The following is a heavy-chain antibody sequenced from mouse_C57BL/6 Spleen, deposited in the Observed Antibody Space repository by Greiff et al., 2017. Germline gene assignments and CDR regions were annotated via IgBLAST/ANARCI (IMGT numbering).Heavy chain of an antibody. V-gene: IGHV1-55*01. CDR1: GYTFTSYW. D-gene: IGHD4-1*01. CDR3: ARGAHLTGRGYFDD. Sequence: QVQLQQPGAELVKPGASVKMSCKASGYTFTSYWITWVKQRPGQGLEWIGDIYPGSGSTNYNETFKSKATLTVDTSASTAYMQLSSLTSEDAAVYYCARGAHLTGRGYFDDWGQGTTLTVSS. CDR2: IYPGSGST. J-gene: IGHJ2*01.